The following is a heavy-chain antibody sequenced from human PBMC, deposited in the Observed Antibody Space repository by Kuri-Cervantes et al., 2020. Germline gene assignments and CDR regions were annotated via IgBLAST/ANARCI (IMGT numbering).Heavy chain of an antibody. D-gene: IGHD3-10*01. J-gene: IGHJ3*02. CDR2: ISSSGNNM. Sequence: GESLKISCAASGFTFSSHFMSWIRQAPGKGLEWVSYISSSGNNMYYADSVRGRFTISRDNARNSVYLQMNSLRADDTAVYYCARPKAGSGFAFDIWGQGTMVTVSS. CDR1: GFTFSSHF. CDR3: ARPKAGSGFAFDI. V-gene: IGHV3-11*01.